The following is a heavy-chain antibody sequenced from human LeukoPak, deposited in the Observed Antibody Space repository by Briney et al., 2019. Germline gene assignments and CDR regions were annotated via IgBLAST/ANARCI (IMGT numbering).Heavy chain of an antibody. Sequence: PGGSLRLSCAASGFNFSSNAMCWVRQAPGKGLEYVSGINSNGGSTYYAKSVKGRFTISRDNSKNTLYLHMGSLRVEDMAVYYCARGHSSSWYLGDSWGRGALVTVSS. CDR3: ARGHSSSWYLGDS. V-gene: IGHV3-64*01. D-gene: IGHD6-13*01. J-gene: IGHJ4*02. CDR2: INSNGGST. CDR1: GFNFSSNA.